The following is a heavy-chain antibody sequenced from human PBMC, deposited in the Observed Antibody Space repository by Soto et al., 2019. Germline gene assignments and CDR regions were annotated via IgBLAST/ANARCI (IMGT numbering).Heavy chain of an antibody. CDR3: TRYTSTSRYSYFGMDV. Sequence: KPGGSLRLSCTGSGFTFGDYAMSWSRQAPGKGLEWVGVIRSKAYGGTTESAASVKGRFTISRDDSRSIAYLQMNSLQSEDTGVYYCTRYTSTSRYSYFGMDVWGHGTTVTVSS. V-gene: IGHV3-49*05. J-gene: IGHJ6*02. D-gene: IGHD2-2*01. CDR2: IRSKAYGGTT. CDR1: GFTFGDYA.